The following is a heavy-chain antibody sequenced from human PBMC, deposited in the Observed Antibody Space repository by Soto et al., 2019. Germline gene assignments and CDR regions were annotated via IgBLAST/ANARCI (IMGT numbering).Heavy chain of an antibody. CDR1: GGSFSGYY. J-gene: IGHJ1*01. CDR3: GKKKMVPSGPLYFFAS. V-gene: IGHV4-34*01. Sequence: PSETLSLTCGVYGGSFSGYYWSWIRQAPGKGLEWIGEISHNGLTNYAPSLKSRVTISVDLSKNQFSLRLTSVTAADTAVYYCGKKKMVPSGPLYFFASGGRGTLVPVPS. CDR2: ISHNGLT. D-gene: IGHD2-8*01.